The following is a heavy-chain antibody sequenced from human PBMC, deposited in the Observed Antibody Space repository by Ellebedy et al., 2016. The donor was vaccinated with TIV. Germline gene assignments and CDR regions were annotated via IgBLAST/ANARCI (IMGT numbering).Heavy chain of an antibody. Sequence: AASVKVSCQSSGGTFSSSAISWVRQAPGQGLEWMGGIIPIFQTTNYAQKFQGRVTITADESTTTVYMELNSLISDDTAVYYCARDSPGITAAAEFWGQGTLVTVSS. CDR1: GGTFSSSA. V-gene: IGHV1-69*13. J-gene: IGHJ4*02. CDR3: ARDSPGITAAAEF. CDR2: IIPIFQTT. D-gene: IGHD3-10*01.